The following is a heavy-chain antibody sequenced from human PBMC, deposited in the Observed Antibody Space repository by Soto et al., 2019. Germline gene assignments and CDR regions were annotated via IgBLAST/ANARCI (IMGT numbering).Heavy chain of an antibody. J-gene: IGHJ5*02. CDR2: IIPIFGNT. CDR1: GGTFSSYA. Sequence: SCKASGGTFSSYAISWLRQAPGQGLEWMGGIIPIFGNTNYAQKFRDRVTITRDRSMSTAYMELSSLRSEDTAMYYCASTGTTSWFDPWGQGTLVTVSS. D-gene: IGHD1-1*01. CDR3: ASTGTTSWFDP. V-gene: IGHV1-69*05.